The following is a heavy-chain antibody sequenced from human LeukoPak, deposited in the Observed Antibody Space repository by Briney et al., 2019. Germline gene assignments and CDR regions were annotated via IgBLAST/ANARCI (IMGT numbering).Heavy chain of an antibody. V-gene: IGHV4-39*07. CDR1: GGSISSSSYY. Sequence: PSETLSLTCTVSGGSISSSSYYWGWIRQPPGKGLEWIGSIYYSGSTYYNPSLKSRVTISVDTSKNQFSLKLSSVTAADTAVYYCARALKKYYMDVWGKGTTVTVSS. CDR2: IYYSGST. CDR3: ARALKKYYMDV. J-gene: IGHJ6*03.